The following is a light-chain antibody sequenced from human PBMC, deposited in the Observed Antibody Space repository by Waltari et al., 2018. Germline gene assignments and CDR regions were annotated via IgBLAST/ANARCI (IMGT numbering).Light chain of an antibody. J-gene: IGKJ2*01. Sequence: EIVMTQSPATLSVSPGERATLSCRASQSVYFAWYQQKPGQAPRLLIYAASTRATGVPARFSGSGSGAESTLTISSLQSEDFAIYYCQQYSVWPYTFGQGTKVEIK. CDR2: AAS. CDR3: QQYSVWPYT. CDR1: QSVY. V-gene: IGKV3-15*01.